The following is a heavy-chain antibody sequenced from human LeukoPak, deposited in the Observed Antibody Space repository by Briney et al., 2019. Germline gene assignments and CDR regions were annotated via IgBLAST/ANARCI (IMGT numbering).Heavy chain of an antibody. CDR2: INHSGST. D-gene: IGHD3-10*01. Sequence: PPETLSLTCAVYGGSFSGYYWSWIRQPPGKGLEWIGEINHSGSTNYNPSLKSRVTISVDTSKNQFSLKLSSVTAADTAVYYCARGPHVLLWFGELFGFDPWGQGTLVTVSS. CDR1: GGSFSGYY. V-gene: IGHV4-34*01. J-gene: IGHJ5*02. CDR3: ARGPHVLLWFGELFGFDP.